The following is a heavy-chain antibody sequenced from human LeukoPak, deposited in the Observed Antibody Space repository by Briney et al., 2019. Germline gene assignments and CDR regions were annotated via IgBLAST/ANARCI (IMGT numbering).Heavy chain of an antibody. Sequence: GGSLRLSCAASGFIFSDSYMTWIRQAPGKGLEWVSYISNSGSTIYYADSVKGRFTISRDNAKNSLYLQMNSLRAEDTAMYYCARGHYSMDVWGQGTTVTVSS. CDR1: GFIFSDSY. V-gene: IGHV3-11*01. J-gene: IGHJ6*02. CDR2: ISNSGSTI. CDR3: ARGHYSMDV.